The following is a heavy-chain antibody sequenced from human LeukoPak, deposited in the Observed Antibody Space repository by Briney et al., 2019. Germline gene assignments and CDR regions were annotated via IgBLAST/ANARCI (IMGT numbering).Heavy chain of an antibody. CDR3: ASLYGSGKRWVDP. D-gene: IGHD3-10*01. CDR2: TRNKANSYTT. Sequence: GGSLRLSCAASGFTFSDHYMDWLRQAPGKGLEWVGRTRNKANSYTTEYAASVKGRFTISRDNSKNSLYLQMNSLKTEDTAVYYCASLYGSGKRWVDPWGQGTLVTVSS. V-gene: IGHV3-72*01. J-gene: IGHJ5*02. CDR1: GFTFSDHY.